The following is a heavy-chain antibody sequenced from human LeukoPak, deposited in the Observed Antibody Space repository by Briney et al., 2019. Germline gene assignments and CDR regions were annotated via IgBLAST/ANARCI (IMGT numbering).Heavy chain of an antibody. CDR3: ARVVVVPAASDTYYYYGMDV. J-gene: IGHJ6*02. D-gene: IGHD2-2*01. Sequence: SETLSLTCTVSGGPISTYYGTWIRHPPGKGLEWLGYMYYSGSTNYNPSLKSRVTISVDTSKNQFSLKLSSVTAADTAVYYCARVVVVPAASDTYYYYGMDVWGQGTTVTVSS. CDR2: MYYSGST. V-gene: IGHV4-59*08. CDR1: GGPISTYY.